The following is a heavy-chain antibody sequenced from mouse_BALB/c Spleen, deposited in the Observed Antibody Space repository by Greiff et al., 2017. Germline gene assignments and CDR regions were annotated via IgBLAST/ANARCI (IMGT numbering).Heavy chain of an antibody. J-gene: IGHJ4*01. D-gene: IGHD4-1*01. CDR2: ISNLAYSI. Sequence: EVQGVESGGGLVQPGGSRKLSCAASGFTFSDYGMAWVRQAPGKGPEWVAFISNLAYSIYYADTVTGRFTISRENAKNTLYLEMSSLRSEDTAMYYCARTGTGAMDYWGQGTSVTVSS. CDR3: ARTGTGAMDY. CDR1: GFTFSDYG. V-gene: IGHV5-15*02.